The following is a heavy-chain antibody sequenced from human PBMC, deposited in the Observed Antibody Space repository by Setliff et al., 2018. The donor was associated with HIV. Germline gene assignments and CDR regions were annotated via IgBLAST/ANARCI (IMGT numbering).Heavy chain of an antibody. V-gene: IGHV4-59*08. J-gene: IGHJ5*02. Sequence: SETLSLTCTVSGGSISTYYWSWIRQPPGKGLEWIGSIYFTGSSDNNPSLKSRLTISIDTSMNQFSLRLNALTAADTAVYYCARLGGNWGYWFDPWGQGTLVTVSS. CDR2: IYFTGSS. D-gene: IGHD7-27*01. CDR1: GGSISTYY. CDR3: ARLGGNWGYWFDP.